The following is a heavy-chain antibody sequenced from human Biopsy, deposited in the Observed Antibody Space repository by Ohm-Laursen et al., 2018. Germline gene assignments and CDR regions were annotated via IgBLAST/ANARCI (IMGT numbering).Heavy chain of an antibody. CDR1: GYPFTFYE. J-gene: IGHJ4*02. V-gene: IGHV1-8*01. D-gene: IGHD6-19*01. CDR2: MNPNSGNT. Sequence: ASVKVSCKTSGYPFTFYEINWVRQATGQGLEWMGWMNPNSGNTGYAQKFQGRVTMTRDTSKSTVYMELSSLRSADTAVYFCARNTGWYGDLYYFDYWGQGTLVTVSS. CDR3: ARNTGWYGDLYYFDY.